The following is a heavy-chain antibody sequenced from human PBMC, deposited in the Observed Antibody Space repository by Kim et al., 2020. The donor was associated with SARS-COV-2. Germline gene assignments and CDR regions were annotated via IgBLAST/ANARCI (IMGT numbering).Heavy chain of an antibody. CDR2: INHSGST. J-gene: IGHJ4*02. CDR3: ARYARITYIFDY. D-gene: IGHD3-3*01. V-gene: IGHV4-34*01. Sequence: SETLSLTCAVYGGSFSGYYWSWIRQPPGKGLEWIGEINHSGSTNYNPSLKSRVTISVDTSKNQFSLKLSSLTAADTAVYYCARYARITYIFDYCVQGTLVTVSS. CDR1: GGSFSGYY.